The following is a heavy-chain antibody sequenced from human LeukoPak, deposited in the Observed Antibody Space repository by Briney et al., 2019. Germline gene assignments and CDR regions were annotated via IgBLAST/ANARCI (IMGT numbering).Heavy chain of an antibody. CDR2: IYYSGST. CDR3: ARNPSYYGGFSYFDY. D-gene: IGHD2-21*01. Sequence: SETLSLTCAVSGGSISSNSYYWGWIRQPPGEGLEWIGSIYYSGSTYYNPSLKSRVTISVDTSKNQFSLNLSSVTAADTAVYYCARNPSYYGGFSYFDYWGQGTLVTVSS. V-gene: IGHV4-39*07. CDR1: GGSISSNSYY. J-gene: IGHJ4*02.